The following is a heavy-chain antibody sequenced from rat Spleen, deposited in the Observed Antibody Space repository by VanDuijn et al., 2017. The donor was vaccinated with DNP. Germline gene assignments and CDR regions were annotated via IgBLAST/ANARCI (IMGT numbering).Heavy chain of an antibody. CDR1: GFTFNDYN. Sequence: EVQLVESGGGLVQPGRSLKLSCAASGFTFNDYNMAWVRQAPKRGREWFATIIYDGSRTYYRDSVKGRFTISRDNAKSTLYLQMNSLRSEDTATYYCARGNYPGINTFDHWGQGVMVTVSS. D-gene: IGHD1-4*01. CDR3: ARGNYPGINTFDH. V-gene: IGHV5S10*01. CDR2: IIYDGSRT. J-gene: IGHJ2*01.